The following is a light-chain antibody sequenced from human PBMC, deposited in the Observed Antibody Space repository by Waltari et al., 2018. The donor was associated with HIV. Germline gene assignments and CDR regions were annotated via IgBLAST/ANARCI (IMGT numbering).Light chain of an antibody. CDR3: GTWDRGLGAAV. V-gene: IGLV1-51*01. Sequence: QSVLTQPPSVSAAPRQKVTIPCSGSLTDIGTDFVPWYQQIPGAAPKLLIYDNYMRPSGIPDRFSGSRSGTSATLGITGLQTGDEAVYYCGTWDRGLGAAVFGGGTKLTVL. J-gene: IGLJ3*02. CDR2: DNY. CDR1: LTDIGTDF.